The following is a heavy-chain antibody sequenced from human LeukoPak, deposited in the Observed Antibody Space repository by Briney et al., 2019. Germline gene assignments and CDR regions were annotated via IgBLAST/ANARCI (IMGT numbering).Heavy chain of an antibody. J-gene: IGHJ3*02. CDR3: ARQSNTYYDILTGYSPDAFDI. CDR2: IYYRGST. D-gene: IGHD3-9*01. Sequence: PSETLSLTCTVSGGSMSSSSYYWGWIRQPPGKGLEWIGSIYYRGSTYYNPSLKSRVTISVDTSENQFSLKLSSVTAADTAVYYCARQSNTYYDILTGYSPDAFDIWGQGTMVTVSS. CDR1: GGSMSSSSYY. V-gene: IGHV4-39*01.